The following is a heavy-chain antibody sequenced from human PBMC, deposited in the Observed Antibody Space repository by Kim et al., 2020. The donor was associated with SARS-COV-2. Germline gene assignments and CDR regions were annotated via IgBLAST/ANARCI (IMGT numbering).Heavy chain of an antibody. Sequence: GGSLRLSCAASGFTFNSYWMSWVRQAPGKGLEWVANIKQDGSERYYVDSVKGRFTISRDIAKNSLYLQMNSLRAEDTAVYYCARGGLRRFWSGTYFDYWGQGTLVTVTS. V-gene: IGHV3-7*01. D-gene: IGHD3-3*01. J-gene: IGHJ4*02. CDR2: IKQDGSER. CDR3: ARGGLRRFWSGTYFDY. CDR1: GFTFNSYW.